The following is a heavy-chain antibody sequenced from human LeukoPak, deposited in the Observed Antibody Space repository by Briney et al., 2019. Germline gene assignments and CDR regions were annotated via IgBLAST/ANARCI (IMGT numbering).Heavy chain of an antibody. J-gene: IGHJ4*02. V-gene: IGHV4-61*02. D-gene: IGHD2-2*01. CDR2: IYSSGST. CDR3: AREGGEIGYCSSTSCSLADY. CDR1: GGSISSGSYS. Sequence: NTSETLSLTCTVSGGSISSGSYSWSWIRQPAGKGLEWIGRIYSSGSTNYNPSLKSRVTISVDTSKNQFSLKLSSVTAADTAVYYCAREGGEIGYCSSTSCSLADYWGQGTLVTVSS.